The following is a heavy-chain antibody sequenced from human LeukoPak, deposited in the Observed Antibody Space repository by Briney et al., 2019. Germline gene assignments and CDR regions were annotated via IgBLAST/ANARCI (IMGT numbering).Heavy chain of an antibody. CDR2: IYYSGST. D-gene: IGHD2-15*01. CDR3: ARHYCSGGSCLLYYYYGMDV. Sequence: SETLSLTCTVSGGSISSSSYYWGWIRQPPGKGLEWIGSIYYSGSTYYNPSLKSRVTISVDTSRNQFSLKLSSVTAADTAVYYCARHYCSGGSCLLYYYYGMDVWGQGTTVTVSS. CDR1: GGSISSSSYY. J-gene: IGHJ6*02. V-gene: IGHV4-39*01.